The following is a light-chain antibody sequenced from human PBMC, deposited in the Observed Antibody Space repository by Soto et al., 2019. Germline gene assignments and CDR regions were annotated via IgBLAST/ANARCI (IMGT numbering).Light chain of an antibody. CDR3: HSGDSSGTYRV. CDR1: ALPNQY. CDR2: KDS. V-gene: IGLV3-25*03. Sequence: SYELTRPPSVSVSPGQTARITCSGDALPNQYAYWYQQKPGQAPVLVMYKDSERPSGIPERFSGSSSGTTVTLTINGVQAEDEADYYCHSGDSSGTYRVFGGGTQLTVL. J-gene: IGLJ7*01.